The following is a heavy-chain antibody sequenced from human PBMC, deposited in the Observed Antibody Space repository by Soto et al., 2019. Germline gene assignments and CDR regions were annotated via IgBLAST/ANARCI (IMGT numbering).Heavy chain of an antibody. CDR1: GGSISSYY. J-gene: IGHJ4*02. CDR2: IYYSGST. D-gene: IGHD2-15*01. CDR3: ARELSGPDY. Sequence: SETLSLTCTVSGGSISSYYWSWIRQPPGKGLEWIGYIYYSGSTNYNPSLKSRVTISVDTSKNQFSLKLSSVTAADTAVYYCARELSGPDYWGQGTLVTVSS. V-gene: IGHV4-59*01.